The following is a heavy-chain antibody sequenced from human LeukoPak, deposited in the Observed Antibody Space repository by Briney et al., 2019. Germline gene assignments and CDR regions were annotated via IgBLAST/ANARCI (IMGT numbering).Heavy chain of an antibody. CDR3: AREGADYDFWSGGYYYYMDV. CDR1: GGSISSYY. D-gene: IGHD3-3*01. Sequence: SETLSLTCTVSGGSISSYYWSWIRQPPGKGLEWIGYIYYSGSTNYNPSLKSRVTISVDTSKNQFSLKLSSVTAADTAVYYCAREGADYDFWSGGYYYYMDVWGKGTTVTVSS. V-gene: IGHV4-59*01. J-gene: IGHJ6*03. CDR2: IYYSGST.